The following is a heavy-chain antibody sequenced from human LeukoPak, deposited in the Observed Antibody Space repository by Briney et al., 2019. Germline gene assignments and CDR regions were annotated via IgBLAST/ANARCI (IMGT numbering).Heavy chain of an antibody. J-gene: IGHJ4*02. CDR3: ARGGEQQLVYYFGY. CDR2: ISAYNGNT. CDR1: GYTFTSYG. V-gene: IGHV1-18*01. D-gene: IGHD6-13*01. Sequence: ASVKVSCKASGYTFTSYGISWVRQAPGQGLEWMGWISAYNGNTNYAQKLQGRVTMTTDTSTSTAYMELRSLRSEDTAVYYCARGGEQQLVYYFGYWGQGTLVTVSS.